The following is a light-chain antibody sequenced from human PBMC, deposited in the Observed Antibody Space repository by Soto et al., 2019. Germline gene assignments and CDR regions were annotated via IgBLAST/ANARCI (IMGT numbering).Light chain of an antibody. CDR2: GAS. CDR3: QPYNNWPPIT. CDR1: QSVSSK. J-gene: IGKJ5*01. Sequence: VMSQSAATLSVSTGERATLSCRASQSVSSKLAWYQQKPGQAPRLLIYGASTRATDIPARFSGSGSGTEFTLSISSLQSEDSAVYYCQPYNNWPPITFGQGTRLE. V-gene: IGKV3D-15*01.